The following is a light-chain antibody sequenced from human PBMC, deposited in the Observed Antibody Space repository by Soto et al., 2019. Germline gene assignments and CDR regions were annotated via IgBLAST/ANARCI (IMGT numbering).Light chain of an antibody. CDR2: DAS. CDR1: QSISSQ. V-gene: IGKV3-11*01. CDR3: QQRGNWPSLT. J-gene: IGKJ4*01. Sequence: EIVLTQSPATLSLSPGERATLSCRASQSISSQLAWYQQKPGQAPRLLIYDASNRATGIPARFRGSGSGTDFTLTIAGLEPEDFGVYYCQQRGNWPSLTFGGGTKVDIK.